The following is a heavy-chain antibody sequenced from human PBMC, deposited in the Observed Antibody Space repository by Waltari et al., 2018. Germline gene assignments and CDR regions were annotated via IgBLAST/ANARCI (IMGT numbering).Heavy chain of an antibody. CDR2: ISWNSGSI. Sequence: EVQLVESGGGLVQPGRSLRLSCAASGFTFDDYAMHWVRQAPGKGLEWVSGISWNSGSIGYADSVKGRFTISRDNAKNTLYLQMNSLRAEDTAVYYCARDRLPDIVLVVSFSPDAFDIWGQGTMVTVSS. J-gene: IGHJ3*02. CDR1: GFTFDDYA. CDR3: ARDRLPDIVLVVSFSPDAFDI. V-gene: IGHV3-9*01. D-gene: IGHD2-8*02.